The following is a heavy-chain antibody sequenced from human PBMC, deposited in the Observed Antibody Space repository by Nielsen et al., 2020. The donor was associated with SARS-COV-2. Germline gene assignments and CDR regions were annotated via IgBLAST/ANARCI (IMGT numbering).Heavy chain of an antibody. CDR2: ISSSSSYI. CDR3: ARGPFIVVVPAAPDY. V-gene: IGHV3-21*01. Sequence: GESLKISCAASGFTFSSYSMNWVRQAPGKGLEWVSSISSSSSYIYYADSVKGRFTISRDNAKNSLYLQMNSLRAEDTAVYYCARGPFIVVVPAAPDYWGQGTLVTVSS. J-gene: IGHJ4*02. D-gene: IGHD2-2*01. CDR1: GFTFSSYS.